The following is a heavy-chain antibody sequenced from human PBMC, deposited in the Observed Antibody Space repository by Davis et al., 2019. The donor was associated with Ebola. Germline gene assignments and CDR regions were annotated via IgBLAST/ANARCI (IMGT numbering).Heavy chain of an antibody. Sequence: GESLKISCAASGFTFSDYSMNWVRQAPGKGLEWVSVISSRSTSIGYADSVKGRFTISRDNAKKSLYLQMNSLRAEDTAVYYCARRYYDSSGWPFDSWGQGTLVTVSS. J-gene: IGHJ4*02. V-gene: IGHV3-21*01. D-gene: IGHD3-22*01. CDR3: ARRYYDSSGWPFDS. CDR1: GFTFSDYS. CDR2: ISSRSTSI.